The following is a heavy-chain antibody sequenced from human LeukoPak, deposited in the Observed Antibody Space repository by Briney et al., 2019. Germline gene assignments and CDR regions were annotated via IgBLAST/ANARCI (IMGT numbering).Heavy chain of an antibody. D-gene: IGHD6-19*01. CDR1: GFTFSSYA. CDR3: ALSSGWSALY. CDR2: ISSNGGST. J-gene: IGHJ4*02. V-gene: IGHV3-64D*09. Sequence: PGGSLRLSCSASGFTFSSYAMHWVRQAPGKGLEYVSAISSNGGSTYYVDSVKGRFTISRDNSKNTLYLQMSSLRAEDTAVYYCALSSGWSALYWGQGTLVTVSS.